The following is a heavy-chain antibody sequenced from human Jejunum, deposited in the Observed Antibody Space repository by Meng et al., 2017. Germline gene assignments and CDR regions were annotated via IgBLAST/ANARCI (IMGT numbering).Heavy chain of an antibody. CDR1: GGSISSCGYY. V-gene: IGHV4-31*03. Sequence: LQEPGPGLVKPSQTLSLTCTVSGGSISSCGYYWSRSWLHAAKGLVWCGYIYYSGSTYYNPSLKTRLTISVDTSKNQFSLKLPSVTDADTAVYFCARVGPMYCSGSSCYSFDPWGPGTLVTVSS. D-gene: IGHD2-15*01. CDR2: IYYSGST. J-gene: IGHJ5*02. CDR3: ARVGPMYCSGSSCYSFDP.